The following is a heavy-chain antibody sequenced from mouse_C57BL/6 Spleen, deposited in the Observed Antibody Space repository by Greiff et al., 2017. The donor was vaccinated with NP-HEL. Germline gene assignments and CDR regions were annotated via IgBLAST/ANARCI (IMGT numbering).Heavy chain of an antibody. Sequence: QVQLQQPGAELVRPGTSVKLSCKASGYTFTSYWMHWVKQRPGQGLEWIGVIDPSDSYTNYNQKFKGKATLTVDTSSSNGYMQISSLTSEDSAVYYCARRDYDRDAMDYWGQGTSVTVSS. CDR2: IDPSDSYT. CDR1: GYTFTSYW. V-gene: IGHV1-59*01. J-gene: IGHJ4*01. CDR3: ARRDYDRDAMDY. D-gene: IGHD2-4*01.